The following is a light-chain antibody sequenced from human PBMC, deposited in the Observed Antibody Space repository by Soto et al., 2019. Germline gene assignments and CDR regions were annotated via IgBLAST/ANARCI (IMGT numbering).Light chain of an antibody. V-gene: IGKV2-28*01. J-gene: IGKJ4*01. Sequence: DIVMTPTPHSLPVTPGEPASISCRTSQSLLHSSGYNYVDWYLQKPGQSPQLLIYLGSNRTSGVHAGSRGTGSGADFELEMKTGKTADFGVYFCMEALESTSFGGKTKEELK. CDR3: MEALESTS. CDR2: LGS. CDR1: QSLLHSSGYNY.